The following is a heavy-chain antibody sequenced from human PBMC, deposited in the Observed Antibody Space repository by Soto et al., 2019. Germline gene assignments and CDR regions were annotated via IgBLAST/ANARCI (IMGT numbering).Heavy chain of an antibody. CDR2: ISYDGSNK. CDR3: ASDYDFWSGYYPFDY. Sequence: PGGSLILSCAASGFTFSSYAMHWVRQAPGKGLEWVAVISYDGSNKYYADSVEGRFTISRDNSKNTLYLQMNSLRAEDTAVYYCASDYDFWSGYYPFDYWGQGTLVTVSS. J-gene: IGHJ4*02. V-gene: IGHV3-30-3*01. CDR1: GFTFSSYA. D-gene: IGHD3-3*01.